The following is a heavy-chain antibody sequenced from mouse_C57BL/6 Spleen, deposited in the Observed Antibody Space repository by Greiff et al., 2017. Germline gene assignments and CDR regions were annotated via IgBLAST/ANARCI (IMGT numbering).Heavy chain of an antibody. J-gene: IGHJ1*03. CDR2: INYDGSST. CDR3: ARAHYGSSYGRYFDV. CDR1: GFTFSDYY. V-gene: IGHV5-16*01. D-gene: IGHD1-1*01. Sequence: EVKLMESEGGLVQPGSSMKLSCTASGFTFSDYYMAWVRQVPEKGLEWVANINYDGSSTYYLDSLKSRFIISRDNAKNILYLQMSSLKSEDTATYYCARAHYGSSYGRYFDVWGTGTTVTVSS.